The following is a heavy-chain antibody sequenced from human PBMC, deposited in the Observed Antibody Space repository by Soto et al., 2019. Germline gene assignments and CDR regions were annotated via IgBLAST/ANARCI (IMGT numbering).Heavy chain of an antibody. V-gene: IGHV5-51*01. D-gene: IGHD3-22*01. J-gene: IGHJ3*02. CDR2: IYPGYSDT. CDR1: GYXFTSYL. Sequence: EXLKISCKSSGYXFTSYLIVWVRHMPGKGLEWIGIIYPGYSDTRYSPSFQVQVTISDDKSISTAYMRWSSLKASDTAIYYCARPYYYDSGVGGGYDAFDIWGQGTMVTVS. CDR3: ARPYYYDSGVGGGYDAFDI.